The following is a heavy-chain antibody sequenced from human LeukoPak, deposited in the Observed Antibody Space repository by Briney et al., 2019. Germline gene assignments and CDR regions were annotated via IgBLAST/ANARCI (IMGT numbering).Heavy chain of an antibody. D-gene: IGHD3-16*01. CDR1: GYTFTSYY. J-gene: IGHJ3*02. CDR3: ARPSSSRGIHFWDAFDI. CDR2: INPSGGST. Sequence: ASVKVSCKASGYTFTSYYMHWVRQAPGQGLEWMGIINPSGGSTSYAQKFQGRVTMTRDMSTSTVYMELSSLRSEDTAVYYCARPSSSRGIHFWDAFDIWGQGTMVTVSS. V-gene: IGHV1-46*01.